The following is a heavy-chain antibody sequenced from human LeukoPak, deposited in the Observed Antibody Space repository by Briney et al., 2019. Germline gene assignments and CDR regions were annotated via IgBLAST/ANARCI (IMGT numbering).Heavy chain of an antibody. CDR1: GYTFTSYY. CDR2: ISPSGGST. CDR3: ARDHTKGPMADV. V-gene: IGHV1-46*03. J-gene: IGHJ6*04. D-gene: IGHD3-10*01. Sequence: ASVKVSCKASGYTFTSYYMHWVRQAPGQGLEWMGIISPSGGSTSYAQKFQGRVTMTRDTSTSTVYMELSSLRSEDTAVYYCARDHTKGPMADVWGKGTTVTVSS.